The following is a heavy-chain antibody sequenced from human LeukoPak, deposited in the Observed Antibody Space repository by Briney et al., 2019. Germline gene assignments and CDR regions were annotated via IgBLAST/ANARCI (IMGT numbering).Heavy chain of an antibody. Sequence: SETLSLTCTVSGGSISSGGYYWGWIRQRPGKGLEWIGYIYYSGSTYYNPSLKSRVTISVDTSKNQFSLKLSSVTAADTAVYYCARDSRIAAAAPGAYYYYGMDVWGKGTTVTVSS. D-gene: IGHD6-13*01. CDR2: IYYSGST. J-gene: IGHJ6*04. CDR1: GGSISSGGYY. V-gene: IGHV4-31*03. CDR3: ARDSRIAAAAPGAYYYYGMDV.